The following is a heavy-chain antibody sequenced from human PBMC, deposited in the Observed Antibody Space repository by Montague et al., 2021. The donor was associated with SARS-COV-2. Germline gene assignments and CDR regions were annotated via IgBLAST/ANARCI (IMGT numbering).Heavy chain of an antibody. Sequence: QSGAEVKKSGESLRISCRGSGYDFTTYWVSWVRQMPGKGLEWIGRINPADSRTNYSPSFQGQVTISVDKSITTAYLQWSSLKASDTAMYFCARSQHCGSGCYLDYWGQGSLVTVSS. J-gene: IGHJ4*02. CDR1: GYDFTTYW. V-gene: IGHV5-10-1*01. D-gene: IGHD2-21*01. CDR3: ARSQHCGSGCYLDY. CDR2: INPADSRT.